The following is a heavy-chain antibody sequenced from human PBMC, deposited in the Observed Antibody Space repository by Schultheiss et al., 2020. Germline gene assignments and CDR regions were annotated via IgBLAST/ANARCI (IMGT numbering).Heavy chain of an antibody. D-gene: IGHD3-10*01. V-gene: IGHV3-30*04. J-gene: IGHJ6*04. Sequence: GGSLRLSCAASGFTFSSYAMHWVRQAPGKGLEWVAVISYDGSNKYYADSVKGRFTISRDNSKNTLYLQMNSLRAQDTAVYYCARELRITMVRGVIGYYYYGMDVWGKGTTVT. CDR2: ISYDGSNK. CDR1: GFTFSSYA. CDR3: ARELRITMVRGVIGYYYYGMDV.